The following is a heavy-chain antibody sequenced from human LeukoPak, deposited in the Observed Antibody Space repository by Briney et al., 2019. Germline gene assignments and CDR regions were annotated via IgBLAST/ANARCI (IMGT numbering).Heavy chain of an antibody. D-gene: IGHD3-22*01. CDR1: GFTFSSYG. CDR2: IWYDGSNK. V-gene: IGHV3-33*06. CDR3: AKDRSAYYYDSSGPKDY. Sequence: GGSLRLSCAASGFTFSSYGMHWVRQAPGKGLEWVAVIWYDGSNKYYADSVKGRFTISRDNSKSTLYLQMNSLRAEDTAVYYCAKDRSAYYYDSSGPKDYWGQGTLVTVSS. J-gene: IGHJ4*02.